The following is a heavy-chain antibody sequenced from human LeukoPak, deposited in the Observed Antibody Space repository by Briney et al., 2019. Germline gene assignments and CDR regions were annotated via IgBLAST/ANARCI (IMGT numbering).Heavy chain of an antibody. J-gene: IGHJ3*02. CDR3: ARDLRYVNDAFDI. V-gene: IGHV1-2*02. CDR2: INPNRDGT. CDR1: GYTFTDYY. D-gene: IGHD5-12*01. Sequence: ASVKVSCKASGYTFTDYYMHWVRQAPGQGLEWMGWINPNRDGTNYAQKFQGRVTMTRDTSTSTAYMELSRLRSDDTAVYYCARDLRYVNDAFDIWGQGTMVTVSS.